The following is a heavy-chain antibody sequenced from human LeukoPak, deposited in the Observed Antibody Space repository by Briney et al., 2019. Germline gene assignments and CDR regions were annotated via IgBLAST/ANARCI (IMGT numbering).Heavy chain of an antibody. CDR2: IYTSVST. CDR3: ARRGSSTSLYYYYYYMDV. J-gene: IGHJ6*03. CDR1: GGSISRYY. Sequence: SETLSLTCTVSGGSISRYYWSWIRQPPGKGLERIGNIYTSVSTNYNPSLKSRVTISLDTSKNQFSLRLSSVTAADTAVYYCARRGSSTSLYYYYYYMDVWGKGTTVTVSS. D-gene: IGHD6-13*01. V-gene: IGHV4-4*09.